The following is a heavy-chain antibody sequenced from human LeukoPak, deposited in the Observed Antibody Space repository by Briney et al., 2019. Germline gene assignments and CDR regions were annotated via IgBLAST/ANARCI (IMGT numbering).Heavy chain of an antibody. CDR3: AKEAYYYGMDV. CDR2: ISGSGGVT. V-gene: IGHV3-23*01. Sequence: PGGSLRLSCAASGFTVSSNYMSWVRQAPGKGLEWVSGISGSGGVTYHADSVKGRFTISRDNAKNSLYLQMNSLRAEDTALYYCAKEAYYYGMDVWGQGTTVTVSS. CDR1: GFTVSSNY. J-gene: IGHJ6*02.